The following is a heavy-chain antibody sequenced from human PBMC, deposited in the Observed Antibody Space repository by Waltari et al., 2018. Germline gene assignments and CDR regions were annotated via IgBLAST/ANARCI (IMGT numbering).Heavy chain of an antibody. CDR3: ARGSRQQFNFDY. V-gene: IGHV4-59*11. CDR2: IYYSGRT. CDR1: GGSISSHY. D-gene: IGHD6-13*01. J-gene: IGHJ4*02. Sequence: QVQLQESGPGLVKPSETLSLTCTVSGGSISSHYWSWIRQPPGKGLEWIGYIYYSGRTNYNPSRKSRVTISVDTSKNQFSLKLSSVTAADTAVYYCARGSRQQFNFDYWGQGTLVTVSS.